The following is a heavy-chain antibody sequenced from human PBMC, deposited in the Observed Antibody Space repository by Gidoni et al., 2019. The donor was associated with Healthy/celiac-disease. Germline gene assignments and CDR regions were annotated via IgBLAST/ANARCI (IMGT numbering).Heavy chain of an antibody. D-gene: IGHD3-9*01. Sequence: EVQLVESGGGLVQPGGSLRLSCAASGFTFSSYSMNWVRQAPGKGLEWVSYISSSSSTIDYADSVKGRFTISRNNAKNSLYLQMNSLRDEDTAVYYCARGGDDILSFYGMDVWGQGTTVTVSS. CDR1: GFTFSSYS. CDR2: ISSSSSTI. CDR3: ARGGDDILSFYGMDV. V-gene: IGHV3-48*02. J-gene: IGHJ6*02.